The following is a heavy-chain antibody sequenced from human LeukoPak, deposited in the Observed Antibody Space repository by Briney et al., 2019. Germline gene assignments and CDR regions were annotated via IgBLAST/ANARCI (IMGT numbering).Heavy chain of an antibody. D-gene: IGHD3-22*01. Sequence: PGGSLRLSCAASGFTFSSYSMNWVRQAPGKGLEWVSYISSSSSTIYYADSVKGRFTISRDNAKNSLYLQMNSLRAEDTAVYYCARDNYYDSSGYYDWFDPWGQGTLVTVSS. CDR3: ARDNYYDSSGYYDWFDP. V-gene: IGHV3-48*01. J-gene: IGHJ5*02. CDR2: ISSSSSTI. CDR1: GFTFSSYS.